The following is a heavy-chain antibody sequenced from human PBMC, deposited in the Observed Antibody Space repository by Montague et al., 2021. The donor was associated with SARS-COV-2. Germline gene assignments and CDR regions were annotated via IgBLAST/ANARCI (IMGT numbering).Heavy chain of an antibody. Sequence: SETLSLTCTVSGGSISSYYWCWIRQPPGKGLERNGYIHYSGSTNXNPSLKSRVTISVDTSKNQFSLTLSPVTAADTAVNYCAREREYSYGHTYYYYYYKDVWGKGTTVTVSS. CDR2: IHYSGST. CDR1: GGSISSYY. D-gene: IGHD5-18*01. J-gene: IGHJ6*03. V-gene: IGHV4-59*01. CDR3: AREREYSYGHTYYYYYYKDV.